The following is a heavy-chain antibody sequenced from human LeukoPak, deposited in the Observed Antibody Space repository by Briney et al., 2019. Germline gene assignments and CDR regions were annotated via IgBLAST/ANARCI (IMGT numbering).Heavy chain of an antibody. D-gene: IGHD5-18*01. J-gene: IGHJ4*02. CDR3: ARADTAIS. CDR2: IYHSGST. CDR1: GGSISSYY. V-gene: IGHV4-38-2*02. Sequence: SETLSLTCTVSGGSISSYYWGWIRQPPGKGLEWIGSIYHSGSTYYNPSLKSRVTISVDTSKNQFSLKLSSVTAADTAVYYCARADTAISWGQGTLVTVSS.